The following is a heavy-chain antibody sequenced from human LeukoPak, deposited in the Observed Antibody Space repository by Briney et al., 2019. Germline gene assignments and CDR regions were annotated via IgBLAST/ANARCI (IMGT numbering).Heavy chain of an antibody. J-gene: IGHJ5*02. V-gene: IGHV1-18*04. Sequence: GASVKVSCKASGYTFTDYFMNWVRQAPGQGLEWMGWISAYNGNTNYAQKLQGRVTMTTDTSTSTAYMELRSLRSDDTAVYYCARILWGAIAARPGHNWFDPWGQGTLVTVPS. CDR2: ISAYNGNT. CDR3: ARILWGAIAARPGHNWFDP. D-gene: IGHD6-6*01. CDR1: GYTFTDYF.